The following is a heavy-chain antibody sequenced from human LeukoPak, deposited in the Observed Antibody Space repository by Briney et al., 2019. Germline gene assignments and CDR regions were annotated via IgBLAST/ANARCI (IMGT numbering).Heavy chain of an antibody. J-gene: IGHJ5*02. V-gene: IGHV4-39*01. CDR1: GGSISSSSYY. CDR2: IYYSGST. D-gene: IGHD3-10*01. Sequence: SETLSLTCTVSGGSISSSSYYWGWIRQPPGKGLEWIGSIYYSGSTYYNPSLKSRVTISVDPSKNQFSLKLSSVTAADTAVYYCARNRLRSGRSHDTRNWFDPWGHGTLVTVSS. CDR3: ARNRLRSGRSHDTRNWFDP.